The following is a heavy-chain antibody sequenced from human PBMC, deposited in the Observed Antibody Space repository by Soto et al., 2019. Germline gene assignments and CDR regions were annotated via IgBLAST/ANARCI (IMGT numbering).Heavy chain of an antibody. V-gene: IGHV3-23*01. CDR1: GFTFSSYA. CDR3: TKDSHWGIISPPHDH. CDR2: IRGSAGST. D-gene: IGHD3-16*01. J-gene: IGHJ4*02. Sequence: GGSLRLSCAASGFTFSSYAMSWVRQAPGKGLEWVSSIRGSAGSTYYADSVKGRFTISRDNSKNTLYMQIKSLRVEDTAIYYYTKDSHWGIISPPHDHWGQGTQVTVSS.